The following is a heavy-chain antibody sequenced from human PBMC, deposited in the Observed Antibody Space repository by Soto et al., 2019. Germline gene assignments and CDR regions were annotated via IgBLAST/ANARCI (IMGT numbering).Heavy chain of an antibody. D-gene: IGHD6-19*01. CDR2: ISWNSGSI. CDR1: GFTFDDYA. J-gene: IGHJ4*02. CDR3: AKGQTEQWLDNFDY. Sequence: GGSLRLSCAASGFTFDDYAMHWVRQAPGKGLEWVSGISWNSGSIGYADSVKGRFTISRDNAKNSLYLQMNSLRAEDTALYYSAKGQTEQWLDNFDYWGQGTLVTVPS. V-gene: IGHV3-9*01.